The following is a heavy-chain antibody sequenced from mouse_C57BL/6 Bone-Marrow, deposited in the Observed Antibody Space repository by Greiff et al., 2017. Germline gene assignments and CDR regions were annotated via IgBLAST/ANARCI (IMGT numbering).Heavy chain of an antibody. J-gene: IGHJ3*01. V-gene: IGHV1-64*01. CDR3: ARCPNYYGSSPFAY. CDR1: RYTFTSYW. D-gene: IGHD1-1*01. Sequence: QVQLQQPGAELVKPGASVKLSCKASRYTFTSYWMHWVKQRPGQGLEWIGMIHPNSGSTNYNEKFKSKATLTVDKSSSTAYMQLSSLTSEDSAVYYCARCPNYYGSSPFAYWGQGTLVTVSA. CDR2: IHPNSGST.